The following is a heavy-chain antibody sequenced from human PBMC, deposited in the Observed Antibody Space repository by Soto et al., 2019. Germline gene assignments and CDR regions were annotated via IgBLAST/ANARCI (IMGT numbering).Heavy chain of an antibody. CDR1: GDSVSSNSAA. D-gene: IGHD3-10*01. V-gene: IGHV6-1*01. CDR2: TYYRSKWYN. CDR3: AREASWFGELLDAFDI. Sequence: SQTLSLTCAISGDSVSSNSAAWNWIRQSPSRGLKWLGRTYYRSKWYNDYAVSVKSRITINPDTSKNQFSLQLNSVTPEDTAVYYCAREASWFGELLDAFDIWGQGTMVTVSS. J-gene: IGHJ3*02.